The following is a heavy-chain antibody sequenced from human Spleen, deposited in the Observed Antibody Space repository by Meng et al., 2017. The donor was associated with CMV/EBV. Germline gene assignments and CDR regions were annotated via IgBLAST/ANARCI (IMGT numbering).Heavy chain of an antibody. V-gene: IGHV3-74*01. CDR2: INADGTTT. CDR1: GFTFSGYW. J-gene: IGHJ4*02. D-gene: IGHD3-3*01. Sequence: GESLKISCTASGFTFSGYWMQWVRQVPGKGLVWVSRINADGTTTDYAGSVKGRFTISRDDAKNAVYLQMNSLRVEDTAVYYCACRDFWGGDFDYWGQGTLVTVSS. CDR3: ACRDFWGGDFDY.